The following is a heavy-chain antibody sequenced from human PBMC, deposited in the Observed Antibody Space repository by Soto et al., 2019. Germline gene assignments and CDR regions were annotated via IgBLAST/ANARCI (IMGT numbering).Heavy chain of an antibody. CDR2: IYYSGST. Sequence: PSETLSLTCTVSGGSISSSSYYWGWIRQPPGKGLEWIGSIYYSGSTYYNPSLKSRVTISVGRAKYQCSLKLGFVNAASTALYFCASTSAGYYYYGMDVWGQGTRVTVSS. D-gene: IGHD1-1*01. CDR1: GGSISSSSYY. V-gene: IGHV4-39*07. J-gene: IGHJ6*02. CDR3: ASTSAGYYYYGMDV.